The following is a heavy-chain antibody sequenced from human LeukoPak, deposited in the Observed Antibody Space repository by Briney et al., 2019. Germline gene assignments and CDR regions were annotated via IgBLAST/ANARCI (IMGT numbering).Heavy chain of an antibody. CDR1: GYTFTGYY. J-gene: IGHJ5*02. CDR3: ARASYGDRNWFDP. Sequence: ASVTVSCKAFGYTFTGYYMHWVRQAPGQGLEWMGWINPNSGGTNYAQKFQGRVTMTRDTSISTAYMELSRLRSDDTAVYYCARASYGDRNWFDPWGQGTLVTVSS. CDR2: INPNSGGT. D-gene: IGHD4-17*01. V-gene: IGHV1-2*02.